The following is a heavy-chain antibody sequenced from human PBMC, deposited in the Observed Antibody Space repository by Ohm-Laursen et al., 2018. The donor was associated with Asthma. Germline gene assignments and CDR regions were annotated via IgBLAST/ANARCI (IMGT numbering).Heavy chain of an antibody. CDR2: ISYDGSNK. D-gene: IGHD3-10*01. J-gene: IGHJ3*02. CDR3: ARGSIWAFDI. V-gene: IGHV3-30*03. CDR1: GFTFSSYG. Sequence: SLRLSCTASGFTFSSYGMHWVRQAPGKGLEWVAVISYDGSNKYYADSVKGRFTISRDNSKNTLYLQMNSPRAEDTAVYYCARGSIWAFDIWGQGTMVTVSS.